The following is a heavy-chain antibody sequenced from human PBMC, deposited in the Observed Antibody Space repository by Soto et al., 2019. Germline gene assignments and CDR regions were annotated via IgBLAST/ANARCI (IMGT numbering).Heavy chain of an antibody. J-gene: IGHJ4*02. Sequence: QVQLVQSGAEVKKPGSSVKVSCKASGGTFSSYTISWVRQAPGQGLEWMGRIIPILGIANYAQKSQGRDTNTAEKSRGKAYEEVWRLRIEGTALYYFASPGGGVVTTRDYWGQGTLVTVSS. CDR1: GGTFSSYT. V-gene: IGHV1-69*02. CDR2: IIPILGIA. D-gene: IGHD2-21*02. CDR3: ASPGGGVVTTRDY.